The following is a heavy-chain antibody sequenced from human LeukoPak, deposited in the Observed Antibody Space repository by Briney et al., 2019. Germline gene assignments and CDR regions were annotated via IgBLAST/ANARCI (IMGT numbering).Heavy chain of an antibody. J-gene: IGHJ4*02. D-gene: IGHD3-10*01. CDR2: ISGSGATT. Sequence: GGSLRLSCAASGFTFSSYAMSWVRQAPGKGLEWVSAISGSGATTYYADSVKGRFTISRDKSNNTLYLQMNSLRAEDTAVYYCAKDYAYYYGSGIGRFEYWGQGTLVTVSS. CDR1: GFTFSSYA. CDR3: AKDYAYYYGSGIGRFEY. V-gene: IGHV3-23*01.